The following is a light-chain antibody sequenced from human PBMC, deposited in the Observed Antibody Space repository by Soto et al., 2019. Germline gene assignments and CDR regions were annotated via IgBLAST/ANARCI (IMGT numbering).Light chain of an antibody. J-gene: IGKJ4*01. Sequence: DIQMTQSPSSLSASVGDRVTITCRASQSISSYLNWYQQKPGKAPKLLIYAASSLQSGVPSRFSGSGSGTDFTLTISSLQPEDFATYYCQQSYSTPLVLLTFGGGTKVEIK. CDR1: QSISSY. CDR2: AAS. CDR3: QQSYSTPLVLLT. V-gene: IGKV1-39*01.